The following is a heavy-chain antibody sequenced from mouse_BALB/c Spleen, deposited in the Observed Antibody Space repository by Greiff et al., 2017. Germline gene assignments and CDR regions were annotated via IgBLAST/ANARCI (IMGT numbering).Heavy chain of an antibody. CDR3: ARSGSSFYAMDY. CDR2: IDPANGNT. Sequence: EVMLVESGAELVKPGASVKLSCTASGFNIKDTYMHWVKQRPEQGLEWIGRIDPANGNTKYDPKFQGKATITADTSSNTAYLQLSSLTSEDTAVYYCARSGSSFYAMDYWGQGTSVTVSS. CDR1: GFNIKDTY. J-gene: IGHJ4*01. V-gene: IGHV14-3*02. D-gene: IGHD1-1*01.